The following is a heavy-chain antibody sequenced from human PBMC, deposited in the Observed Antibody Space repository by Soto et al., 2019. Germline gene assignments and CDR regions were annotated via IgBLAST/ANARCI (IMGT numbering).Heavy chain of an antibody. D-gene: IGHD2-15*01. CDR2: IWYDGSNK. J-gene: IGHJ4*02. CDR3: ARDYTDTDIY. Sequence: GGSLRLSCVASGFTFRSYGMHWVRQAPGKGLEWVALIWYDGSNKYYADSVKGRFTISRDNSKNTVYLQMNSLRAEDTAVYYCARDYTDTDIYWGQGTLVTVSS. V-gene: IGHV3-33*01. CDR1: GFTFRSYG.